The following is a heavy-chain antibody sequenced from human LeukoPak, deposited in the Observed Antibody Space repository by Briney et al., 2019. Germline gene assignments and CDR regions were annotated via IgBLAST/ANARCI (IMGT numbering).Heavy chain of an antibody. D-gene: IGHD3-22*01. CDR2: ISAYNGNT. V-gene: IGHV1-18*01. Sequence: ASVKVSCKASGYTFTSYGISWARQAPGQGLEWMGWISAYNGNTNYAQKFQGRVTMTEDTSTDTAYMELSSLRSEDTAVYYCAQKDSKDAFDIWGQGTMVTVSS. J-gene: IGHJ3*02. CDR3: AQKDSKDAFDI. CDR1: GYTFTSYG.